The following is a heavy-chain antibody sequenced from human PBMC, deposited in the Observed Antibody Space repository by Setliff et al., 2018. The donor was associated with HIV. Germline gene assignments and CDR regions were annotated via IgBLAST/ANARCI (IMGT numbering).Heavy chain of an antibody. CDR2: IYYNEKT. J-gene: IGHJ5*02. V-gene: IGHV4-39*01. D-gene: IGHD3-22*01. CDR3: ASRVYYYDSNNFLREEGFDP. CDR1: GGSASNSRYY. Sequence: SETLSLTCTVSGGSASNSRYYWAWIRQPPGKGLEYIGSIYYNEKTYYSPSLKSRVTISIDTSKNQFSLNLTSVTAADSAVYYCASRVYYYDSNNFLREEGFDPWGQGTLVTV.